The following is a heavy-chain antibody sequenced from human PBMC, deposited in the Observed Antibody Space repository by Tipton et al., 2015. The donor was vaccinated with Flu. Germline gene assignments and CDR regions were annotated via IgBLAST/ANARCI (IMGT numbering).Heavy chain of an antibody. J-gene: IGHJ4*02. CDR3: ARVRGFTSDY. V-gene: IGHV3-74*01. CDR1: GFTFSNYW. Sequence: SLRLSCVASGFTFSNYWMYWVRQAPGKGLVWASRINSDGSSTSYADLVKGRVTISRDNAKNTLYLQVNSLRADDTAVYYCARVRGFTSDYWGLGTLVTVSS. D-gene: IGHD5-24*01. CDR2: INSDGSST.